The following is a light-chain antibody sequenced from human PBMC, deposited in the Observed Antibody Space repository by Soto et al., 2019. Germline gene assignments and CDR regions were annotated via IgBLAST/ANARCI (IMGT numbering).Light chain of an antibody. V-gene: IGKV3-20*01. CDR1: QSVKNNY. J-gene: IGKJ1*01. CDR3: QQHASSPRT. Sequence: EIVLTQSPGTLSLSPGERATLSCRASQSVKNNYLAWYQQKPGQAPRLLIYGASSRATGIPDRFSGSGSGTDFTLTISRLEPEDFAVYYCQQHASSPRTFGQGTKVEIK. CDR2: GAS.